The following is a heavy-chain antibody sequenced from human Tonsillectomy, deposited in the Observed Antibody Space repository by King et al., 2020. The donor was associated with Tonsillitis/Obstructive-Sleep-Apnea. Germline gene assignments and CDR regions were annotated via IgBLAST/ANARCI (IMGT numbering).Heavy chain of an antibody. CDR3: ARLRGYYGSGNYYNVGDY. CDR2: IHPGDSDT. Sequence: VQLVESGAEVKKPGESLKISCRASGYSFSNYWIGWVRQMPGKGLEWMGLIHPGDSDTTYSPSFQGQVTISADKSISTAYLQWRSLKASDTAMYYCARLRGYYGSGNYYNVGDYWGQGTLVTVSS. V-gene: IGHV5-51*03. J-gene: IGHJ4*02. D-gene: IGHD3-10*01. CDR1: GYSFSNYW.